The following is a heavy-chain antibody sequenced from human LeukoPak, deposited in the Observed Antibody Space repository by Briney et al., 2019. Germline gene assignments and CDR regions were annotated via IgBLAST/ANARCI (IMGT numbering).Heavy chain of an antibody. J-gene: IGHJ4*02. CDR3: ARSQNYYGSGDY. V-gene: IGHV4-61*03. CDR2: IYYTGKT. CDR1: GGSISSGGYY. D-gene: IGHD3-10*01. Sequence: SETLSLTRAVSGGSISSGGYYWSWLRQPPGKAREWIGYIYYTGKTYYKPPLEGRVTILVDKSRNHFSVKLSSVTAADTAVYYCARSQNYYGSGDYWSQGTLVTVSS.